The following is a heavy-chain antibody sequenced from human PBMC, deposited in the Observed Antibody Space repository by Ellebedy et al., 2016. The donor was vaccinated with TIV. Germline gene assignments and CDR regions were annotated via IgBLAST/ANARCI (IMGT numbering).Heavy chain of an antibody. D-gene: IGHD3-16*02. Sequence: SETLSLTCAVYGGSFSGYYWSWIRQPPGKGLEWIGEINHSGSTNYNPSLKSRVTISVDTSKNQFSLKLSSVTAADTAVYYCARVRIMITFGGVIVAIFDPWGQGTLVTVSS. CDR1: GGSFSGYY. J-gene: IGHJ5*02. V-gene: IGHV4-34*01. CDR3: ARVRIMITFGGVIVAIFDP. CDR2: INHSGST.